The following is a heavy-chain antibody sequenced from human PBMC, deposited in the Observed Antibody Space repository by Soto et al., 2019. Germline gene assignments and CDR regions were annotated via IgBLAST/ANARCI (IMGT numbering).Heavy chain of an antibody. CDR3: ATLGGSYD. D-gene: IGHD3-16*01. J-gene: IGHJ4*02. Sequence: VHLVQSGAEVKMPGASVKVSCKASGYSFTDYYMHWVRQAPGQGLEWMGVINPTDGSATYAQNFQGRLTMTRDTSMRTVYMEVTRLRPEDTAVYYCATLGGSYDWGQGTLLTVSS. CDR1: GYSFTDYY. V-gene: IGHV1-46*01. CDR2: INPTDGSA.